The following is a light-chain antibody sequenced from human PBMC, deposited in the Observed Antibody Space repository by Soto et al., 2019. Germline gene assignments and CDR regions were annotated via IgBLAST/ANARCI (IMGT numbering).Light chain of an antibody. CDR3: MIWHSSAYV. CDR1: SGINVDTYT. J-gene: IGLJ1*01. Sequence: QPVLTQPSSLSASPGASASLTCTLRSGINVDTYTIYWYQQKPGSPPQYLLRYKSDSDKQQGSGVPSHFSGSKDASANAGILLISGLQSEDEADYYCMIWHSSAYVFGTGTKVTVL. V-gene: IGLV5-45*02. CDR2: YKSDSDK.